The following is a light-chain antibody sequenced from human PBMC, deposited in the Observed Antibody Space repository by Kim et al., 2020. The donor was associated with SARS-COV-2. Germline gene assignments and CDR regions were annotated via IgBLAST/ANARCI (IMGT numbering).Light chain of an antibody. CDR3: SYYSRSGARRWV. J-gene: IGLJ3*02. CDR1: SSDVGDYNC. Sequence: TITCTATSSDVGDYNCDSWYQQHQDKAAKPMIYDVSNRSKGVSNRFTGSNSANTAYLAISGIQAEEEDDDYCSYYSRSGARRWVFGGGTQLTVL. V-gene: IGLV2-14*03. CDR2: DVS.